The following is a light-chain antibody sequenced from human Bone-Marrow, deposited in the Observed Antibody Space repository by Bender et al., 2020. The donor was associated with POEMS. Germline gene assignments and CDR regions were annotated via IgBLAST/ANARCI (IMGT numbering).Light chain of an antibody. Sequence: SYELTQPPSVSVSPRQTASITCPGDKLGDKYVSWYRQTPGQSPFLLIFQDQKRPSGVPERISASNSRNTATLTISGTQSIDEADYYCQTWDSGTSVVFGGGTKLTVL. CDR1: KLGDKY. V-gene: IGLV3-1*01. CDR2: QDQ. J-gene: IGLJ2*01. CDR3: QTWDSGTSVV.